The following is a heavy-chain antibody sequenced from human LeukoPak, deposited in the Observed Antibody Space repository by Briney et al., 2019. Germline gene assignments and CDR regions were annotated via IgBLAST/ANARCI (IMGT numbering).Heavy chain of an antibody. V-gene: IGHV4-59*08. CDR1: GGSISNYF. Sequence: SETLSLTCTVSGGSISNYFWSWVRQPPGKGLEWLGYIYYTGSTNYNPSPKSRVTISVDTSKNQFSLNLSSVTAADTAVYYCARYYYGSGSYQRYFDYWGQGTLVTVSS. CDR3: ARYYYGSGSYQRYFDY. D-gene: IGHD3-10*01. J-gene: IGHJ4*02. CDR2: IYYTGST.